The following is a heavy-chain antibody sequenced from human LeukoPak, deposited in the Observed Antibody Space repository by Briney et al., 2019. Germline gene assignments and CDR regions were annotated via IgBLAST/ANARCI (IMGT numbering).Heavy chain of an antibody. V-gene: IGHV4-39*07. J-gene: IGHJ3*02. CDR3: ARSLDAFDI. CDR1: GDSISNSIYY. Sequence: SETLSLTCTVPGDSISNSIYYWGWIRQPPGKGLEWIGSIYYSGTTNYNPSLESRVTISVDTSKNQFSLKLSSVTAADTAVYYCARSLDAFDIWGQGTMVTVSS. CDR2: IYYSGTT.